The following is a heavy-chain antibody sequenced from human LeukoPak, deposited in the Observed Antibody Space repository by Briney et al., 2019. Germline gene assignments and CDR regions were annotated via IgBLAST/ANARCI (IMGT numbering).Heavy chain of an antibody. V-gene: IGHV4-39*07. Sequence: SETLSLTCTVSGGSISDIINYWGWIRQPPGKGLEWIGSIYYSGSTSYNPSLKSRVTISVDTSKNQFSLKLSSVTAADTAVYYCARDRDDGFDLWGRGTLVTVSS. CDR2: IYYSGST. CDR1: GGSISDIINY. J-gene: IGHJ2*01. D-gene: IGHD1-1*01. CDR3: ARDRDDGFDL.